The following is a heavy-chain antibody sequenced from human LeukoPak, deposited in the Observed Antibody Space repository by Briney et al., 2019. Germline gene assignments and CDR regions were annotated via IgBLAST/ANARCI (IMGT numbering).Heavy chain of an antibody. D-gene: IGHD6-13*01. CDR3: AKDAGARSGSWWGGDFDY. CDR1: GFTFSSYA. V-gene: IGHV3-23*01. J-gene: IGHJ4*02. Sequence: GGSLRLSCAASGFTFSSYAMSWVRQAPGKGLEWVSAISGSGGSTYYADSVKGRFTISRDNSKNTLYLQMNSLRAEDTAVYYCAKDAGARSGSWWGGDFDYWGQGTLVTVSS. CDR2: ISGSGGST.